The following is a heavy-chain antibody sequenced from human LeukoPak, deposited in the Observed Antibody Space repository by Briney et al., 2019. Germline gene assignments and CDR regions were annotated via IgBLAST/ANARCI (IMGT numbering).Heavy chain of an antibody. CDR1: GFTFSSYG. CDR2: ISYDGSNK. CDR3: AKDRFTDYNEYYFDY. V-gene: IGHV3-30*18. D-gene: IGHD4-11*01. J-gene: IGHJ4*02. Sequence: GGSLRLSRAASGFTFSSYGMHWVRQAPGKGLEWVAVISYDGSNKYYADSVKGRFTISRDNSKNTLYLQMNSLRAEDTAVYYCAKDRFTDYNEYYFDYWGQGTLVTVSS.